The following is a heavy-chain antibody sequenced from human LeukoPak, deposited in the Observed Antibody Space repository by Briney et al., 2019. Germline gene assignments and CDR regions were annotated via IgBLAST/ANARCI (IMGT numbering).Heavy chain of an antibody. J-gene: IGHJ4*02. CDR2: ISNSGHTI. Sequence: GGSLRLSCTASGFTFSDYYMSWVRQAPGKGLEWVSYISNSGHTIYYADSVKGRFTISRDNAKNSLYLQMDSLRAEDAAVYYCARAGYCSRGICYSFDYWGQGTLVTVSS. CDR3: ARAGYCSRGICYSFDY. D-gene: IGHD2-15*01. CDR1: GFTFSDYY. V-gene: IGHV3-11*01.